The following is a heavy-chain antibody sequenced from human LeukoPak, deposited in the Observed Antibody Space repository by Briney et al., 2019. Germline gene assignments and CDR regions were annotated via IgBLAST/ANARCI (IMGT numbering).Heavy chain of an antibody. J-gene: IGHJ4*02. V-gene: IGHV3-23*01. D-gene: IGHD6-19*01. CDR3: AKDPRESIGWAAFDY. CDR2: ISGSGGTT. Sequence: PGGSLRLSCAASGFTFSSYAMTCVRQAPGKGLEWVSSISGSGGTTYYADSVKGRFTISRDNSKNTLYLQMNSLRAEDTALYYCAKDPRESIGWAAFDYWGQGTLVTVSS. CDR1: GFTFSSYA.